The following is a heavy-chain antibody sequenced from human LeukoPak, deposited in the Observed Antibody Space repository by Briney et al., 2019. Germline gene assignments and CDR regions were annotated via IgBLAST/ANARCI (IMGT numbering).Heavy chain of an antibody. CDR3: ARSGLRWTYYFDY. CDR1: GFTFSSYA. J-gene: IGHJ4*02. D-gene: IGHD3/OR15-3a*01. CDR2: ISSSGGST. Sequence: PGGSLRLSCAASGFTFSSYATHWVRQAPGQGLEYVSAISSSGGSTYYANSVKGRFTISRDNSKNTLYLQMSSLRAEDMAVYYCARSGLRWTYYFDYWGQGTLVTVSS. V-gene: IGHV3-64*01.